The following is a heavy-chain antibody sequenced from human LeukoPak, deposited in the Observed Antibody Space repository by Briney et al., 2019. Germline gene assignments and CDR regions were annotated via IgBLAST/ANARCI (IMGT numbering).Heavy chain of an antibody. J-gene: IGHJ4*02. Sequence: GGSLRLSCAASGFTFSSYAMSWVRQAPGKGLEWVSAISGSGGSTYYADSVKGRFTISRDNSKNTLYLQMNSLRAEDTAVYYCAKAPRIAARRLSWFDYWGQGTLVTVSS. CDR1: GFTFSSYA. D-gene: IGHD6-6*01. CDR2: ISGSGGST. CDR3: AKAPRIAARRLSWFDY. V-gene: IGHV3-23*01.